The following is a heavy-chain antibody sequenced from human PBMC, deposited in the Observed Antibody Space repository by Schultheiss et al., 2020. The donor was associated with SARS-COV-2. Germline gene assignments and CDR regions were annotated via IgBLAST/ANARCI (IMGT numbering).Heavy chain of an antibody. CDR2: SNPSAGSA. CDR3: ARGRWPQFRDAFDI. Sequence: ASVKVSCKASGFTFTGYYMHWVRQAPGQGLEWMGISNPSAGSASYAQKFQGRVSMTRDTSTSTVYMELSSLRSEDTAVYYCARGRWPQFRDAFDIWGQGTMVTVSS. J-gene: IGHJ3*02. CDR1: GFTFTGYY. V-gene: IGHV1-46*01. D-gene: IGHD5-24*01.